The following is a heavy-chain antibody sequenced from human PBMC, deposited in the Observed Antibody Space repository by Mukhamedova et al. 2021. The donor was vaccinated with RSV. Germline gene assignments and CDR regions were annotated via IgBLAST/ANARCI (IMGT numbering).Heavy chain of an antibody. J-gene: IGHJ6*02. Sequence: GRFTISRDNSQNTLYLQMNNLRAEDTAIYYCAKSLASQYYYYGMDVWGPGTTVTVSS. V-gene: IGHV3-23*01. CDR3: AKSLASQYYYYGMDV. D-gene: IGHD3-16*01.